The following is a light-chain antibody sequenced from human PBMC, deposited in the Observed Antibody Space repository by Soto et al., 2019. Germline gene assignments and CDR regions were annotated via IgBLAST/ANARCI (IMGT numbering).Light chain of an antibody. CDR3: QQYNDWQT. V-gene: IGKV3-15*01. J-gene: IGKJ4*01. Sequence: EIVMTQSPATLSVSPGERVTLSCRASQSVSSNLAWYQQKPGQAPRLLIYRASTRATGIPAKFSGSGSGTEFTLTIDSLQSVDFAVYYCQQYNDWQTFGGGTKVEIK. CDR1: QSVSSN. CDR2: RAS.